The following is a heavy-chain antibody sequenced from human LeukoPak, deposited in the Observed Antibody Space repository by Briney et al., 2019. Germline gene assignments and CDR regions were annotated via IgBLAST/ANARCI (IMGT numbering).Heavy chain of an antibody. CDR3: AADSSSINNFDY. J-gene: IGHJ4*02. D-gene: IGHD2-2*01. V-gene: IGHV1-2*02. CDR2: INPNSGGT. Sequence: ASVKVSCKASGYTFTGYYMHWLRQAPGQGLEWMGWINPNSGGTNYAQKFQGRVTMTRDTSISTAYMELSRLRSDDTAVYYCAADSSSINNFDYWGQGTLVTVSS. CDR1: GYTFTGYY.